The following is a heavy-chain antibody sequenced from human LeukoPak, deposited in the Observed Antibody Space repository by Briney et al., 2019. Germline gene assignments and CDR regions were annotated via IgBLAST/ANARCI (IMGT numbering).Heavy chain of an antibody. J-gene: IGHJ3*02. CDR2: IIPIFGTA. CDR1: GGTFSSYA. Sequence: ASVKVSCKASGGTFSSYAISWVRQAPGQGLEWMGGIIPIFGTANYAQKFQGRVTITADESTSTGYMELSSLRSEDTAVYYCARLLPGGGKAFDIWGQGTLVTVSS. V-gene: IGHV1-69*13. CDR3: ARLLPGGGKAFDI. D-gene: IGHD4-23*01.